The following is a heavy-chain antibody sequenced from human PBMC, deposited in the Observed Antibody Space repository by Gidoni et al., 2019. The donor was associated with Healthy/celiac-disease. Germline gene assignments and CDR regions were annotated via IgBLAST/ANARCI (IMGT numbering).Heavy chain of an antibody. V-gene: IGHV6-1*01. J-gene: IGHJ3*02. Sequence: HVQLQQSGPGLVKPSQTLSFTCAISGDSVSSNSAAWNWSRQSPSRGLEWLGRTYYRSKWYNDYAVSVKSRITINPDTSKNQFSLQLNSVTPEDTAVYYCARDNWNDVPDAFDIWGQGTMVTVSS. CDR3: ARDNWNDVPDAFDI. CDR1: GDSVSSNSAA. CDR2: TYYRSKWYN. D-gene: IGHD1-1*01.